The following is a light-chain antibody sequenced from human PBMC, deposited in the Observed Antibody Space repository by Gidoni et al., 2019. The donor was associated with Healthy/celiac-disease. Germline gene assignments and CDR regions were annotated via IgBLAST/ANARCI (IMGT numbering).Light chain of an antibody. J-gene: IGKJ2*01. CDR1: QSVSSNY. V-gene: IGKV3-20*01. CDR3: QQYGSSPLYT. Sequence: EIVLTQSPGTLSLSPGERATLSCRASQSVSSNYLAWYQQKPGQAPRLLIYGASSRATGIPDRFSGSGSGTDFTLTISRLEPEDFAVYYCQQYGSSPLYTFXQXTKLEIK. CDR2: GAS.